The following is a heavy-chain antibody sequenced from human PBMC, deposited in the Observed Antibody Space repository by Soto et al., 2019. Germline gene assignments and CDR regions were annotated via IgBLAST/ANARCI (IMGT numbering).Heavy chain of an antibody. V-gene: IGHV3-30-3*01. CDR2: ISYDGSNK. Sequence: GGSLRLSCAASGFTFSSYAMHWVRQAPGKGLEWVAVISYDGSNKYYADSVKGRFTISRDNSKNTLYLQMNSLRAEDTAVYYCARVVNYDILTGYYTGGPLDYWGQGTRVTVSS. CDR1: GFTFSSYA. J-gene: IGHJ4*02. D-gene: IGHD3-9*01. CDR3: ARVVNYDILTGYYTGGPLDY.